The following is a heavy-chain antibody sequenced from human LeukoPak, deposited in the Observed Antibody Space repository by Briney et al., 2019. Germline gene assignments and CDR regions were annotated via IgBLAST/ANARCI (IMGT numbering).Heavy chain of an antibody. V-gene: IGHV1-18*01. D-gene: IGHD1-26*01. CDR2: ISAYNGNT. CDR1: GYTFTSYG. Sequence: ASVKVSCKASGYTFTSYGISWVRQAPGQGLEWMGWISAYNGNTNYAQKLQGRVTMTTDTSTSTAYMELRSLRSDDTAVYYCARGEYSGSYHGNYYYYYYMDVWGKGTTVTVSS. CDR3: ARGEYSGSYHGNYYYYYYMDV. J-gene: IGHJ6*03.